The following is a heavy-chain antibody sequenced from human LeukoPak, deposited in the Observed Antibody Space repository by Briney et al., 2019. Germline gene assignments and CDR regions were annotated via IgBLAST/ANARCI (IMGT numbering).Heavy chain of an antibody. Sequence: GGSLRLSCAASGFTFSDYAMNWVRQAPGKGLEWVAAITTNGGSTYYADSVKGRFTISRDNSKSTLYLQVNSVRAEDTAVYYCAKGIVITKVRAAVDSWGQGTLVIVSS. CDR3: AKGIVITKVRAAVDS. CDR2: ITTNGGST. D-gene: IGHD3-10*01. CDR1: GFTFSDYA. J-gene: IGHJ4*02. V-gene: IGHV3-23*01.